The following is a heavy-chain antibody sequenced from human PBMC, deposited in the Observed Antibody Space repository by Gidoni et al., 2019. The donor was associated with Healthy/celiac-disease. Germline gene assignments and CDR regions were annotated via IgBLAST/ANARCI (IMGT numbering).Heavy chain of an antibody. CDR1: GFTFSSYA. CDR3: AKKRLGYNWNSGYFDY. J-gene: IGHJ4*02. V-gene: IGHV3-23*01. D-gene: IGHD1-7*01. Sequence: EVQLLESGGGLVQPGGSLRLSCEASGFTFSSYAMSWVRQAPGKGLEWVSAISGSGGSTYYADSVKGRFTISRDNSKNTLYLQMNSLRAEDTAVYYCAKKRLGYNWNSGYFDYWGQGTLVTVSS. CDR2: ISGSGGST.